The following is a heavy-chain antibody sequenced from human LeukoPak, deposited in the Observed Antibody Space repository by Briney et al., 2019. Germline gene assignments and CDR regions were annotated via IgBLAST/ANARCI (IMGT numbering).Heavy chain of an antibody. CDR3: ARPHGDYVFGAFDI. CDR1: GGSFSGYY. Sequence: SETLSLTCAVYGGSFSGYYWSWIRQPPGKGLEWIGEINHSGSTNYNPSLKSRVTISVDTSKNQFSLKLSSVTAADTAVYYCARPHGDYVFGAFDIWGQGTMVTVSS. V-gene: IGHV4-34*01. J-gene: IGHJ3*02. D-gene: IGHD4-17*01. CDR2: INHSGST.